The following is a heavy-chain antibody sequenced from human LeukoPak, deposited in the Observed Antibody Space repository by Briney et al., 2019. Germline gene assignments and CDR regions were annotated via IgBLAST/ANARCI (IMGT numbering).Heavy chain of an antibody. D-gene: IGHD7-27*01. J-gene: IGHJ6*03. CDR1: GGSISSGAYY. Sequence: PSETLSLTCTVSGGSISSGAYYWSWIRQPPGKGLEWIGYIYHSGSTYYNPSLKSRVTISVDRSKNQFSLKLTSVTAADTAVYYCARALLGYYYYYMDVWGKGTTVTVSS. V-gene: IGHV4-30-2*01. CDR2: IYHSGST. CDR3: ARALLGYYYYYMDV.